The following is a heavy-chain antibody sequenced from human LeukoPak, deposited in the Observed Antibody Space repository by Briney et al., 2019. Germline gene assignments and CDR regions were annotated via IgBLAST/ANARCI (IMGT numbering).Heavy chain of an antibody. D-gene: IGHD3-3*01. CDR1: GDTFIRYG. J-gene: IGHJ6*03. CDR3: ARARYETRIWPKSRYDYYHYMDV. CDR2: INAGNGNT. V-gene: IGHV1-3*03. Sequence: ASVTVSCKASGDTFIRYGISWVRQAPGQGLEWMGWINAGNGNTKYSQEFQDRVTITRDTSASTAYMELSSLRSEDMAVYYCARARYETRIWPKSRYDYYHYMDVWGKGTTVTVSS.